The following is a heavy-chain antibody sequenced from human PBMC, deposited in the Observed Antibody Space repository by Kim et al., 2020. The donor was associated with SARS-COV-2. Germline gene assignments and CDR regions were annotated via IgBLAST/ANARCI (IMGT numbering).Heavy chain of an antibody. J-gene: IGHJ6*02. V-gene: IGHV3-33*05. Sequence: GGSLRLSCAASRFTLRSYGMHWVRQAPGKGLEWVALISYDGSNQYYADSVKGRFTISRDNSKNTLYLQMTSLRAEATALYYCAREGNNYYGLDVWCQGTT. D-gene: IGHD6-13*01. CDR3: AREGNNYYGLDV. CDR1: RFTLRSYG. CDR2: ISYDGSNQ.